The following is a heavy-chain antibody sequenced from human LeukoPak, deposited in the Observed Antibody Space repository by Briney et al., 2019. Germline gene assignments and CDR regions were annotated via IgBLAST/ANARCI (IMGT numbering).Heavy chain of an antibody. CDR2: VYYSGST. Sequence: ASETLSLTCTVSGGSISSSNYYWGWIRQPPGKGLEWIGNVYYSGSTYYNPSLKSRVAISVDTSKNQFSLKLSSVTAADTAVYYCARGATWIQLWHRPPFDYWGQGTLVTVSS. V-gene: IGHV4-39*07. CDR3: ARGATWIQLWHRPPFDY. D-gene: IGHD5-18*01. CDR1: GGSISSSNYY. J-gene: IGHJ4*02.